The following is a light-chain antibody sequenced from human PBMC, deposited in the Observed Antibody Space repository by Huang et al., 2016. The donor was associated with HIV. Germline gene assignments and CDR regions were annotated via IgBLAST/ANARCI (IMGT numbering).Light chain of an antibody. CDR2: GAS. J-gene: IGKJ1*01. Sequence: IVMTQSPVPLSVSPGERATLSCRASAGVSNNVAWYQQRPGQTPRLLIHGASTRHTGVPAKFSGRGSGTEFTLTITNLQPEDSAVYYCQHYNNWPPWTFGPGTQVEI. CDR1: AGVSNN. V-gene: IGKV3D-15*01. CDR3: QHYNNWPPWT.